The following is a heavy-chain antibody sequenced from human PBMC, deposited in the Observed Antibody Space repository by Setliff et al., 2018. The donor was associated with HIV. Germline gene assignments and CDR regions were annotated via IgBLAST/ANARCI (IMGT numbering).Heavy chain of an antibody. Sequence: GASVKVSCKASGYTFTSYDINWVRRATGQGREWMGWMNPNSGVSGYGQKFQGRITMTRGTSISTAYMELSSLTSEDTAVYYCARGKGVGGVIITGGLDVWGKGTTVTVSS. D-gene: IGHD3-10*01. J-gene: IGHJ6*04. CDR3: ARGKGVGGVIITGGLDV. CDR1: GYTFTSYD. CDR2: MNPNSGVS. V-gene: IGHV1-8*02.